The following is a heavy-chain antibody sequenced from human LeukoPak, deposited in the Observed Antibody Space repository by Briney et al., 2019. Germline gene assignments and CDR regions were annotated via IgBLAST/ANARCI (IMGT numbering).Heavy chain of an antibody. V-gene: IGHV3-11*01. CDR3: ARRGYGLGYYYYMDV. CDR1: GFTFSDYY. J-gene: IGHJ6*03. D-gene: IGHD4-17*01. CDR2: ISSSGSTI. Sequence: GGSLRLSCAASGFTFSDYYMSWIRQAPGKGLGWVSYISSSGSTIYYADSVKGRFTISRDNANHSLYLQMNSLRAEDTAVYYCARRGYGLGYYYYMDVWGKGTTVTVSS.